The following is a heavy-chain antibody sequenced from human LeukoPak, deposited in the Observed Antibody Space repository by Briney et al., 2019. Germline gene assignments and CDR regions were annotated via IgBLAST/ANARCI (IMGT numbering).Heavy chain of an antibody. V-gene: IGHV3-23*01. CDR3: AKPLSAASGTDFDY. J-gene: IGHJ4*02. CDR2: ISGSGSTT. D-gene: IGHD6-13*01. Sequence: GGSLRLSCAASGFTFSTYAMSWVRQAPGKRLEWVSAISGSGSTTYYTDSVKGRFTISRDISKNTLYLQMNSLRAEDTAVYYCAKPLSAASGTDFDYWGQGTLVTVSS. CDR1: GFTFSTYA.